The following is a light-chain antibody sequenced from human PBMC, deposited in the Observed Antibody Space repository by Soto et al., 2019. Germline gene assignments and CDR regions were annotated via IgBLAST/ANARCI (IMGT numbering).Light chain of an antibody. Sequence: PGERATLSCRASQSVSSYLAWYQQKPGQAPRLLIYDASNRATGIPARFSGSGSGTDFTLTISSLEPEDFAVYYCQQRSNWPMYTFGQGTKLEIK. J-gene: IGKJ2*01. CDR2: DAS. CDR1: QSVSSY. V-gene: IGKV3-11*01. CDR3: QQRSNWPMYT.